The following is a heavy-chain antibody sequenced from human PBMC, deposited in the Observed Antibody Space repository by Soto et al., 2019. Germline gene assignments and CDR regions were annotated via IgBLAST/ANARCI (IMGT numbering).Heavy chain of an antibody. CDR2: ISYDGSNK. D-gene: IGHD3-22*01. CDR3: ARGGPYYYDSSDWGAFHI. CDR1: GFTFSTYA. V-gene: IGHV3-30-3*01. J-gene: IGHJ3*02. Sequence: QVQLVESGGGVVQPGRSLRLSCAASGFTFSTYAMHWVRQAPGKGLDWVAVISYDGSNKYYADSVKGRFTISRDNSKNTLYLQMNSLRAEDTTVYYCARGGPYYYDSSDWGAFHIWGQGTMVTSSS.